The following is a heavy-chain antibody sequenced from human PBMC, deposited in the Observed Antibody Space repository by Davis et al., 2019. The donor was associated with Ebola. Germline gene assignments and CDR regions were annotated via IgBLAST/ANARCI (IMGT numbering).Heavy chain of an antibody. J-gene: IGHJ3*02. D-gene: IGHD3-10*01. Sequence: SETLSLTCTVSGGSISSSSYYWGWIRQPPGKGLEWIGSIYYSGSTNYNPSLKSRVTISVDTSKNQFSLKLSSVTAADTAVYYCARGPTVQGLDIWGQGTMVTVSS. CDR3: ARGPTVQGLDI. CDR1: GGSISSSSYY. CDR2: IYYSGST. V-gene: IGHV4-39*07.